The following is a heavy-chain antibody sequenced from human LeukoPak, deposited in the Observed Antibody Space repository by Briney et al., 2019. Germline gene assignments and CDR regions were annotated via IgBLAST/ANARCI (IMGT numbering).Heavy chain of an antibody. Sequence: GGSLRLSCAASGFTFSGYGMQWVRRAPGKGLEWVALIWYDGKNKYYADSVKGRFTISRDNSKNTLYLQMDSLRAEDTAVYYCARDRTPSYYDRWGRGGHFDHWGQGTLVTVSS. CDR1: GFTFSGYG. CDR2: IWYDGKNK. V-gene: IGHV3-33*01. D-gene: IGHD3-22*01. CDR3: ARDRTPSYYDRWGRGGHFDH. J-gene: IGHJ5*02.